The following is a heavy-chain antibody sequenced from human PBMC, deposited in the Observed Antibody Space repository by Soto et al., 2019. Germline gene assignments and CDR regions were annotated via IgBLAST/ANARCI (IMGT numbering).Heavy chain of an antibody. D-gene: IGHD2-8*01. CDR2: IRSEAYGGTT. Sequence: GGSLRLSCTASGFAFGDFAVSWFRQAPGKGLEWVGFIRSEAYGGTTEYAASVKGRFTISRDDSKSIAYLQMNSLKTEDTAVYYCARGPLYCTNGVCYAEYFQHWGQGTLVTVSS. J-gene: IGHJ1*01. CDR3: ARGPLYCTNGVCYAEYFQH. CDR1: GFAFGDFA. V-gene: IGHV3-49*03.